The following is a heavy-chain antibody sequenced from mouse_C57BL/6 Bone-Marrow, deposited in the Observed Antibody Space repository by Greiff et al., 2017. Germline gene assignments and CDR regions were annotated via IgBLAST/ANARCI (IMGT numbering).Heavy chain of an antibody. CDR3: ARYVGYAMDY. V-gene: IGHV1-42*01. J-gene: IGHJ4*01. CDR2: INPSTGGT. Sequence: EVQLQQSGPELVKPGASVKISCKASGYSFTGYYMNWVKQSPEKSLEWIGEINPSTGGTTYNQKFKAKATLTVDKSSSTAYMQLKSLTSEDSAVYYCARYVGYAMDYWGQGTSVTVSS. CDR1: GYSFTGYY.